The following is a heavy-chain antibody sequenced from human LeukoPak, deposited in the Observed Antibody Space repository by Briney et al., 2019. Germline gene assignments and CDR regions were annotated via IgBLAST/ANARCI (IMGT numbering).Heavy chain of an antibody. V-gene: IGHV1-8*01. Sequence: ASVTVSFKASGYTFTSYDINWVRQATGQGLEWMGWMNPNSGNTGYAQKFQGRVTMTRNTSISTAYMELSSLRSEDTAVYYCARGPHMAILRYFDWLLEDWFDPWGQGTLVTVSS. J-gene: IGHJ5*02. CDR3: ARGPHMAILRYFDWLLEDWFDP. D-gene: IGHD3-9*01. CDR2: MNPNSGNT. CDR1: GYTFTSYD.